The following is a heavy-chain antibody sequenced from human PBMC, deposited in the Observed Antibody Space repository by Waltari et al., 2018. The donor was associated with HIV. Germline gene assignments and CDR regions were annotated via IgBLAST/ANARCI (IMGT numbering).Heavy chain of an antibody. J-gene: IGHJ5*02. CDR1: GFTFSSFW. CDR3: ARDISGDWFDP. V-gene: IGHV3-7*01. CDR2: IEQEGSEK. Sequence: EVQLVESGGGLVQPGGSLRLSCAASGFTFSSFWMSWVRQAPGKGLEWVANIEQEGSEKYYVDSVKGRFTISRDNAKNSLYLQMNSLRAEDTAVYYCARDISGDWFDPRGQGTLVTVSS. D-gene: IGHD3-10*01.